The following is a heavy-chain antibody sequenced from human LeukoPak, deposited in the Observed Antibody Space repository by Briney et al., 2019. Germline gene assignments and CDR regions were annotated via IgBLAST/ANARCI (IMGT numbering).Heavy chain of an antibody. Sequence: ASVKVSCKASGYTFTGYYMHWVRQAPGQGLEWMGWINPNSGGTNYQQKFQGRVTMTRNTSLSTAYMELGRLRSDDTAVYYCARGWGYCSGGSCLRPYYYMDVWGKGTTVTVSS. D-gene: IGHD2-15*01. CDR3: ARGWGYCSGGSCLRPYYYMDV. CDR2: INPNSGGT. J-gene: IGHJ6*03. V-gene: IGHV1-2*02. CDR1: GYTFTGYY.